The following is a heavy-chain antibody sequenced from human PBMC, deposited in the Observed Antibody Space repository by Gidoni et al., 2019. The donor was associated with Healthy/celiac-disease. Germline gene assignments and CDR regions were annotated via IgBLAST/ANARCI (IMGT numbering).Heavy chain of an antibody. Sequence: QVQLQQWGAGLLKPSETLSLTCAVYGGSFSGYYWSWIRQPPGKGLEWIGEINHSGSTNYNPSLKSRGTISVDTSKNQFSLKLSSVTAADTAVYYCARGIVVVPAAIRPALDYWGQGTLVTVSS. CDR2: INHSGST. V-gene: IGHV4-34*01. J-gene: IGHJ4*02. CDR3: ARGIVVVPAAIRPALDY. CDR1: GGSFSGYY. D-gene: IGHD2-2*02.